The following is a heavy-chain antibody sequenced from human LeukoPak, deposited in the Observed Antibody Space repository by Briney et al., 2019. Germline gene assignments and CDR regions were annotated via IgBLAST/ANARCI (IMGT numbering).Heavy chain of an antibody. D-gene: IGHD3-10*01. CDR3: ARERTPKPYYGSGTFYRYFDL. V-gene: IGHV3-11*04. J-gene: IGHJ4*02. CDR1: GFTFSDYY. Sequence: GGSLRLSCAASGFTFSDYYMNWIRQAPGKGLEWVSFISSSGSTIYYADSVKGRFTLSRDKATNSLYLQMNSLRPEDTAVYYCARERTPKPYYGSGTFYRYFDLWGQGALVTVSS. CDR2: ISSSGSTI.